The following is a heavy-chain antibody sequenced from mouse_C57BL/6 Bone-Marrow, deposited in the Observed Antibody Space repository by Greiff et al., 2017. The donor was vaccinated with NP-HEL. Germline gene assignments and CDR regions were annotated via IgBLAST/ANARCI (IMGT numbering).Heavy chain of an antibody. CDR2: IYPGDGDT. CDR1: GYEFSNYW. CDR3: ARGAY. J-gene: IGHJ3*01. Sequence: QVQLQQSGAELVKPGASVTISCQASGYEFSNYWMNWVKQRPGKGLEWIGQIYPGDGDTNSNGKFKDKATLTADKSSSTSYMQLSRLTSEDSAVYFCARGAYWGQGTLVTVSA. V-gene: IGHV1-80*01.